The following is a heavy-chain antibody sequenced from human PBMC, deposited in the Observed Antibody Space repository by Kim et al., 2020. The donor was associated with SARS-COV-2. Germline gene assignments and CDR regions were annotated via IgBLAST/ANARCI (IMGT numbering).Heavy chain of an antibody. Sequence: GGSLRLSCAASGFSFSSYDMHWVRQAPDKGLEWVAVISYDAANKYYADSVKGRFTISRDNSKNTLYLQMSSLNADDTALYYCARPAGGSYHAAFDYWGQGALVTVSS. D-gene: IGHD1-26*01. CDR2: ISYDAANK. V-gene: IGHV3-30-3*01. CDR3: ARPAGGSYHAAFDY. CDR1: GFSFSSYD. J-gene: IGHJ4*02.